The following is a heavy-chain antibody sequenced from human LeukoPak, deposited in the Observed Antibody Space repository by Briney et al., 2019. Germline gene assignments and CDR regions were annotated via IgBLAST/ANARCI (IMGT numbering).Heavy chain of an antibody. Sequence: GGSLRLSCAASGFTFDDYGMSWVCQAPGKRLEWVSGINWNGGSTGYADSVKGRFTISRDNAKNSLYPQMNSLRAEDTALYYCAREDCTNGVCPLDYYMDVWGKGTTVTVSS. CDR2: INWNGGST. J-gene: IGHJ6*03. CDR1: GFTFDDYG. V-gene: IGHV3-20*04. CDR3: AREDCTNGVCPLDYYMDV. D-gene: IGHD2-8*01.